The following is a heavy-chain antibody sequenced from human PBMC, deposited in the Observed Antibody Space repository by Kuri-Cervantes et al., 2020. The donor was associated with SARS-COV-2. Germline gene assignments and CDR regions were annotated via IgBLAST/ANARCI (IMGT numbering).Heavy chain of an antibody. D-gene: IGHD6-6*01. J-gene: IGHJ3*02. CDR2: ISGSGGNT. CDR3: AVSSSGAFDI. Sequence: GGSLRLSCAASGFTFSSYAMSWVRQAPGKGLEWVSVISGSGGNTYYADSVKGRFTISRDNSKNTLYLQMNSLRAEDTAVYYCAVSSSGAFDIWGQGTMVTVSS. CDR1: GFTFSSYA. V-gene: IGHV3-23*01.